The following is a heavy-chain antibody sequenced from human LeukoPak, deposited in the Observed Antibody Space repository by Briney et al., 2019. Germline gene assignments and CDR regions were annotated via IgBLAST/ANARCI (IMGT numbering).Heavy chain of an antibody. CDR3: TTDTWELPNFDY. D-gene: IGHD1-26*01. V-gene: IGHV3-15*01. CDR2: IKSRAGGETT. Sequence: GGSLRLSCAASGFTFSNAWMSWVRQAPGKGLEWVGRIKSRAGGETTDYAAPVKGRFTISRDDSENTLYLQMNSLKTEDTAVYYCTTDTWELPNFDYCGQGTLVTVSS. J-gene: IGHJ4*02. CDR1: GFTFSNAW.